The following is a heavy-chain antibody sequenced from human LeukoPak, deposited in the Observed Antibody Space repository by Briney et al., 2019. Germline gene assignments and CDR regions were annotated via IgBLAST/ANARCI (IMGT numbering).Heavy chain of an antibody. J-gene: IGHJ4*02. CDR1: GGTFSSYA. V-gene: IGHV1-69*06. CDR3: ASKGCSGGSCYGWFDY. D-gene: IGHD2-15*01. Sequence: EASVKVSCKASGGTFSSYAISWVRQAPGQGLEWMGGIIPIFGTANYAQKFQGRVTITADKSTSTAYMELSSLRSEDTAVYYCASKGCSGGSCYGWFDYWGQGTLVTVSS. CDR2: IIPIFGTA.